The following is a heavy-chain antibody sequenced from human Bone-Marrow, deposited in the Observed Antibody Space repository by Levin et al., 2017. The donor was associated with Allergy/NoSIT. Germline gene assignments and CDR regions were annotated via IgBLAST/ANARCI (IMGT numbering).Heavy chain of an antibody. CDR1: GFSFSTSW. Sequence: GGSLRLSCAASGFSFSTSWMDWVRQAPGKGLVWVARINTDGRSTSYADSVQGRFTISRDSAKNTLYLQINSHRVEDTAVYYCARELRGVYYAMDVWGQGTTVTVSS. D-gene: IGHD3-10*01. J-gene: IGHJ6*02. CDR3: ARELRGVYYAMDV. CDR2: INTDGRST. V-gene: IGHV3-74*01.